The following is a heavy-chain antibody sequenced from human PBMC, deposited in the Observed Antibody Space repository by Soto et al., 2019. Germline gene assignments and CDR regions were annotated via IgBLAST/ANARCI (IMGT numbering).Heavy chain of an antibody. CDR3: AREGLIAAAGTDWFDP. Sequence: ASVKVSGKASGYTFTGYYMHWVRQAPGQGLEWMGWINPNSGGTNYAQKFQGWVTMTRDTSISTAYMELSRLRSDDTAVYYCAREGLIAAAGTDWFDPWGQGTLVTVSS. J-gene: IGHJ5*02. V-gene: IGHV1-2*04. D-gene: IGHD6-13*01. CDR1: GYTFTGYY. CDR2: INPNSGGT.